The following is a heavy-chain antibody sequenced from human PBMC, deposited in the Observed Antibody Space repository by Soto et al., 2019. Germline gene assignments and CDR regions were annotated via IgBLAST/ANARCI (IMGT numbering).Heavy chain of an antibody. V-gene: IGHV4-39*01. CDR2: IYYSGST. Sequence: HPETLSLTCTVSGGSISSSSYYWGWIRQPPGKGLEWIGSIYYSGSTSYNPSLKSRVTISVDTSKNQFSLKLSSVTAADTAVYYCARLFQNPLNYDYVWGSYRRIYYYYYGMDVWGQGTTVTVSS. J-gene: IGHJ6*02. CDR1: GGSISSSSYY. CDR3: ARLFQNPLNYDYVWGSYRRIYYYYYGMDV. D-gene: IGHD3-16*02.